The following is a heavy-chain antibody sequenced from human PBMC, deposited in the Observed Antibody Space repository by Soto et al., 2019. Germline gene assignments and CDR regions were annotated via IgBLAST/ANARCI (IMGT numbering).Heavy chain of an antibody. Sequence: SETLSLTCTVSGGSISSYYWSWIRQPPRKGLEWIGYIYYSGSTNYNPSLKSRVTISVDTPKNQFSLKLSSVTAADTAVYYCARAISKGNYFDYWGQGTLVTVSS. CDR3: ARAISKGNYFDY. D-gene: IGHD4-4*01. V-gene: IGHV4-59*01. J-gene: IGHJ4*02. CDR1: GGSISSYY. CDR2: IYYSGST.